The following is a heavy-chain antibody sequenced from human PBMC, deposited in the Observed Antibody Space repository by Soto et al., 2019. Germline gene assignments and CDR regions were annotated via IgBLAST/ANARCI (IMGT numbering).Heavy chain of an antibody. D-gene: IGHD4-17*01. J-gene: IGHJ4*02. Sequence: QVQLVESGGGVVQPGRSLRLSCAASGFTFSSYGMHWVRQAPGKGLEWVAVIWYDGSNKYYADSVKGRFTISRDNSKNTLYLQMNGMRGEDTAVYYCARGGGDYAWYYFDYWGQGTLVTVSS. V-gene: IGHV3-33*01. CDR3: ARGGGDYAWYYFDY. CDR2: IWYDGSNK. CDR1: GFTFSSYG.